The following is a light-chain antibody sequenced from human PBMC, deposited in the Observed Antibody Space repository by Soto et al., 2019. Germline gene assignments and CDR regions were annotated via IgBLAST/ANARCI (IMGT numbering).Light chain of an antibody. CDR1: KSISSSY. J-gene: IGKJ1*01. CDR2: GAS. CDR3: QQYGSSSWT. Sequence: EIVLTQSPGTLSLSPGKRATLSCRASKSISSSYLAWYQQRPGQAPRLLIYGASSRATGIPDRFSGSGSGTEFTLTISRLEPEDFAVYYCQQYGSSSWTFGQGTKVEIK. V-gene: IGKV3-20*01.